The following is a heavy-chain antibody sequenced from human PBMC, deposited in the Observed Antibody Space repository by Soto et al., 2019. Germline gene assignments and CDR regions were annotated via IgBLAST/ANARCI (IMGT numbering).Heavy chain of an antibody. CDR2: IYYSGST. V-gene: IGHV4-39*01. CDR3: ARRGLDSYGYGNWFDP. Sequence: SETLSLTCTVSGGSISSSSYYWGWIRQPPGKGLEWIGSIYYSGSTYYNPSLKSRVTISVDTSKNQFSLKLSSVTAADTAVYYCARRGLDSYGYGNWFDPWGQGTLVTVSS. D-gene: IGHD5-18*01. J-gene: IGHJ5*02. CDR1: GGSISSSSYY.